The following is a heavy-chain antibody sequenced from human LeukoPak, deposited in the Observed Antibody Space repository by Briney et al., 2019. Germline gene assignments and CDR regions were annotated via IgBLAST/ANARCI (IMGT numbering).Heavy chain of an antibody. CDR1: GYTFTGYY. J-gene: IGHJ4*02. D-gene: IGHD2-15*01. Sequence: ASVKVFCKASGYTFTGYYMHWVRQAPGQGLEWMGRINPNSGGTNYAQKFQGRVTMTRDTSISTAYMELSRLRSDDTAVYYCARDLDCSGGSCYSFDYWGQGTLATVSS. CDR3: ARDLDCSGGSCYSFDY. V-gene: IGHV1-2*06. CDR2: INPNSGGT.